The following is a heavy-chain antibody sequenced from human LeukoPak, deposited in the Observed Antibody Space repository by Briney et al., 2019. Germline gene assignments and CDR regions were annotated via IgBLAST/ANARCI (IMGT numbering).Heavy chain of an antibody. CDR1: GGSFSGYY. CDR3: ARGSEYYDFWSGYSSPFDY. V-gene: IGHV4-34*01. J-gene: IGHJ4*02. Sequence: PSETLSLTCAGYGGSFSGYYWSWIRQPPGKGLEWIGEINHSGSTNYNPSLKSRVTISVDTSKNQFSLKLSSVTAADTAVYYCARGSEYYDFWSGYSSPFDYWGQGTLVTVSS. D-gene: IGHD3-3*01. CDR2: INHSGST.